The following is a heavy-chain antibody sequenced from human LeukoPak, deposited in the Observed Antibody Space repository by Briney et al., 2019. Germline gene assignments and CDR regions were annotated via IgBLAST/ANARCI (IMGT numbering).Heavy chain of an antibody. V-gene: IGHV5-10-1*01. J-gene: IGHJ4*02. CDR2: IDPSDSYT. CDR3: ARTLGYSNGYYDY. Sequence: GESLKISCKGSGYSFTSYWIGWVRQMPGKGLEWMGRIDPSDSYTRYSPSFQGHVTISADKSISAAYLQWSSLKASDTAMYYCARTLGYSNGYYDYWGQGTQVTVSS. CDR1: GYSFTSYW. D-gene: IGHD5-18*01.